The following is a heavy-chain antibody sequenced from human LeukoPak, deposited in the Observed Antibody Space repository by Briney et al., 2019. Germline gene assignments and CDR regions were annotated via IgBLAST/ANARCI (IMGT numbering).Heavy chain of an antibody. Sequence: ASVKVSCKASGYTFTGYYMHWVRQAPGQGLEWMGWINPNSGGTNYAQKFQGRVTMTRDTSISTAYMELSRLRSDDTAVYYCARSPGIIWFGANWFDPWGQGTLVTVSS. CDR1: GYTFTGYY. CDR2: INPNSGGT. D-gene: IGHD3-10*01. J-gene: IGHJ5*02. CDR3: ARSPGIIWFGANWFDP. V-gene: IGHV1-2*02.